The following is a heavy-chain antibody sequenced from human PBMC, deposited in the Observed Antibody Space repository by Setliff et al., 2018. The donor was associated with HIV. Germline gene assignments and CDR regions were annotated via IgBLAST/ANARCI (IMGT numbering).Heavy chain of an antibody. CDR2: IIPISGTA. J-gene: IGHJ4*02. CDR3: ANPPLKGHLGVGFDY. V-gene: IGHV1-69*05. CDR1: GGTFSNYG. D-gene: IGHD3-16*01. Sequence: SVKVSCKASGGTFSNYGMSWVRQAPGQGLEWMGGIIPISGTANYAQKFQGRVTITTDESTSTAYMELSGLRPEDTAVYYCANPPLKGHLGVGFDYWGQGTLVTVSS.